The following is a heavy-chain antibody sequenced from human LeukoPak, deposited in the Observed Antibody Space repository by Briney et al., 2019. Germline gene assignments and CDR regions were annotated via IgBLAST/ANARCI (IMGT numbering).Heavy chain of an antibody. D-gene: IGHD3-9*01. CDR3: AKGDYDILTGFFDY. J-gene: IGHJ4*02. Sequence: GGSLRLSCAASGFTFSSYGMHWVRQAPGKGLEWVAVISYDGSNKYYADSVKGRFTISRDNSKNTLYLRMNSLRAEDTAVYYCAKGDYDILTGFFDYWGQGTLVTVSS. V-gene: IGHV3-30*18. CDR2: ISYDGSNK. CDR1: GFTFSSYG.